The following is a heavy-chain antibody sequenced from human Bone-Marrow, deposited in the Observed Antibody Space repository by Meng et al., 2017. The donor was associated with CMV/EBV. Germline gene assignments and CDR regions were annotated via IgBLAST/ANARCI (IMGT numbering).Heavy chain of an antibody. CDR3: ASPQQDAFDI. J-gene: IGHJ3*02. V-gene: IGHV1-69-2*01. CDR2: VDPEGDET. D-gene: IGHD2-2*01. CDR1: GNIFNDYF. Sequence: ASVKVSCKISGNIFNDYFMHWVQQAPGKGLEWMGLVDPEGDETTYAEKFQGRLTITADTSTETAYMELSSLRSEDTAVYYCASPQQDAFDIWGQGTMVTLSS.